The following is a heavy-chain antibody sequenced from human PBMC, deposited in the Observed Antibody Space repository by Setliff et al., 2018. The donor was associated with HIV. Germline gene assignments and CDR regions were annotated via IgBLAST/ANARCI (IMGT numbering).Heavy chain of an antibody. CDR2: IDPEDGEV. CDR1: GGTFSSFA. V-gene: IGHV1-8*02. Sequence: ASVKVSCKASGGTFSSFAISWVRQAPGQGLEWMGRIDPEDGEVKFAQNFQDRVTMTRDTSISTAYTELNNLKFEDTAVYYCARARRDSYDRGRRNHYYIDVWGKGTTVTVSS. D-gene: IGHD3-22*01. J-gene: IGHJ6*03. CDR3: ARARRDSYDRGRRNHYYIDV.